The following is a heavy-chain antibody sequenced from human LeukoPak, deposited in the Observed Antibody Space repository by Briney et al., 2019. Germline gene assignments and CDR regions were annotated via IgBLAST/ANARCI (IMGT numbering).Heavy chain of an antibody. J-gene: IGHJ5*02. V-gene: IGHV4-39*01. D-gene: IGHD3-22*01. CDR3: ARSYYYDSSAYYP. Sequence: SETLSLTCTVSSGSISSSSYYWGWIRQPPGKGLEWIGSIYYGGSTYYNPSLKSRVTISVDTSKNQFSLKLSSVTAADTAVYYCARSYYYDSSAYYPWGQGTLVTVSS. CDR1: SGSISSSSYY. CDR2: IYYGGST.